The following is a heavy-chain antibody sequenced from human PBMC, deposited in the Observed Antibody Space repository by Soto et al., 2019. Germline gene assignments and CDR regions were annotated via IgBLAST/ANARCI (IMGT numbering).Heavy chain of an antibody. CDR3: ARDREYYYDSSGNYYYHYGMDV. CDR2: ISGYNGNT. V-gene: IGHV1-18*04. D-gene: IGHD3-22*01. Sequence: QVQLVESGAEVKKPGASVKVSCKASGYTFTNYGISWVRQAPGQGLEWMGWISGYNGNTKYAQKFQGRVTMPTDTPTNTAYMDLRSLRSDDTAVYYCARDREYYYDSSGNYYYHYGMDVWGQGTTVTVS. CDR1: GYTFTNYG. J-gene: IGHJ6*02.